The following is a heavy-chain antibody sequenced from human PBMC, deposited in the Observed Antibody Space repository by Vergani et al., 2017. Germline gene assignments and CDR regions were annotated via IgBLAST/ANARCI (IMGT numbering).Heavy chain of an antibody. CDR2: IRYDGSNK. D-gene: IGHD3-22*01. J-gene: IGHJ4*02. V-gene: IGHV3-30*02. CDR1: GFTFSSYG. Sequence: QVQLVESGGGVVQPGGSLSLSCAASGFTFSSYGMHWVRQAPGKGLEWVAFIRYDGSNKYYADSVKGRFTISRDNSKNTLYLQMNSLRAEDTAVYYCANDYYDSSGYPQSAFDYWGQGTLVTVSS. CDR3: ANDYYDSSGYPQSAFDY.